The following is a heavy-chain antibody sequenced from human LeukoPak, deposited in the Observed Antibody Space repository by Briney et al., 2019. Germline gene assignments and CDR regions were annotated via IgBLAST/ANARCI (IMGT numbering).Heavy chain of an antibody. CDR1: GGSFSGYY. V-gene: IGHV4-34*01. Sequence: SETLSLTCAVYGGSFSGYYWSWIRQPPGKGLEWIGEINHSGSTNYNPSLKSRVTISVDTSKNQFSLKLSSVTAADTAVYYCARGGRGDSWSGYSPNDYWGQGTLVTVSS. D-gene: IGHD3-3*01. J-gene: IGHJ4*02. CDR2: INHSGST. CDR3: ARGGRGDSWSGYSPNDY.